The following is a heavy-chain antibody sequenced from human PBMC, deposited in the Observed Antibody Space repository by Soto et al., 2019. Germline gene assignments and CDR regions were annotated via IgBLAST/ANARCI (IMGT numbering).Heavy chain of an antibody. CDR3: TTDGGIAVRPLFDY. Sequence: GGSLRLSCSASRFTFTKAWLGWVRLAPGKGLEWVGRIKSKTDGGTTDYAAPVRGRFTISRDDSKNTVYLQMSSLKTEDTAVYYCTTDGGIAVRPLFDYWGQGTLVTVSS. D-gene: IGHD6-6*01. V-gene: IGHV3-15*01. J-gene: IGHJ4*02. CDR1: RFTFTKAW. CDR2: IKSKTDGGTT.